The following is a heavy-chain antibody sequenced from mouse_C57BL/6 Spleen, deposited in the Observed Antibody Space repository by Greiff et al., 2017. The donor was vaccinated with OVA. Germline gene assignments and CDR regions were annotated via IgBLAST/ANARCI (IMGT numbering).Heavy chain of an antibody. CDR2: IDPETGGT. J-gene: IGHJ3*01. CDR3: TRGGDYDGPWFAY. CDR1: GYTFTDYE. D-gene: IGHD2-4*01. Sequence: VQLVESGAELVRPGASVTLSCKASGYTFTDYEMHWVKQTPVHGLEWIGAIDPETGGTAYNQKFKGKAILTADKSSSTAYMELRSLTSEDSAVYYCTRGGDYDGPWFAYWGQGTLVTVSA. V-gene: IGHV1-15*01.